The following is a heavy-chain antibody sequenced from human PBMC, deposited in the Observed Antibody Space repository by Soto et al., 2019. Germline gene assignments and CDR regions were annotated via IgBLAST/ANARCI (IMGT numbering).Heavy chain of an antibody. CDR2: LGGSGVTT. V-gene: IGHV3-23*01. CDR1: GFTFSNSA. D-gene: IGHD5-18*01. J-gene: IGHJ4*02. CDR3: VKGNDYGYFFEF. Sequence: GGSLRLSCAAPGFTFSNSAMNWVRQTPGQGLEWVSGLGGSGVTTFYADSVKGRFTISRDNSKKTLYLQMNSLRAEDTALYYCVKGNDYGYFFEFWGQGTLVTLSS.